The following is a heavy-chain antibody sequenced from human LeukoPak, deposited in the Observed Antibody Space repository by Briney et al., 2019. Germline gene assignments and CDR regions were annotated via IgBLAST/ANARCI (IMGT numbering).Heavy chain of an antibody. V-gene: IGHV3-23*01. J-gene: IGHJ4*02. Sequence: GGSLRLSCAASGFTFRSYAMNWVRQAPGKGMEWVSGISGSGGSTYYADSVKGRFTISRDNAKNSLYLQMNSLRAEDTAVYYCARDKYYDSSGPLRYWGQGTLVTVSS. CDR1: GFTFRSYA. D-gene: IGHD3-22*01. CDR2: ISGSGGST. CDR3: ARDKYYDSSGPLRY.